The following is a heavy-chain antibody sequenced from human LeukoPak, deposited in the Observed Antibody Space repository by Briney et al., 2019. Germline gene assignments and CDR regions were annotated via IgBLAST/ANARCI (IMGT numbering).Heavy chain of an antibody. CDR1: GFTFSSYW. J-gene: IGHJ3*02. V-gene: IGHV3-7*01. CDR3: ASFRDIDAFDI. D-gene: IGHD5-24*01. CDR2: IKQDGSEK. Sequence: PGGSLRLSCAASGFTFSSYWMSWVRQAPGKGLEWVANIKQDGSEKYYVDSVKGRFTISRDNAKNSLYLQMNSLRAEDTAVYYCASFRDIDAFDIWGQGTMVTVSS.